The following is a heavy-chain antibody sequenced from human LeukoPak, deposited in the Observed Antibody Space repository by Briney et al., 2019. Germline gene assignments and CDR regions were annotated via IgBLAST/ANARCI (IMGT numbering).Heavy chain of an antibody. CDR2: ISSSGSTI. J-gene: IGHJ6*04. V-gene: IGHV3-48*03. CDR3: AELGITMIGGV. Sequence: GALRLSCVASGFTFSSYEMNWVRQAPGKGLEWVSYISSSGSTIYYADSVKGRFTISRDNAKNSLYLQMNSLRAEDTAVYYYAELGITMIGGVWGKGTTVTISS. CDR1: GFTFSSYE. D-gene: IGHD3-10*02.